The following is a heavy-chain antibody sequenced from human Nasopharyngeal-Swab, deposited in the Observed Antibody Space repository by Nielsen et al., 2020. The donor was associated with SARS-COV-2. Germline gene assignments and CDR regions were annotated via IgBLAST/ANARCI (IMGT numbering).Heavy chain of an antibody. Sequence: SETLSLTCAVYGGSFSGYYWSWIRQPPGKGLKWIGEINHSGSTNYNPSLKSRVTISVDTSKNQFSLKLSSVTAADTAVYYCARGRGGYGSSWYGYYYYYMDVWGKGTTVTVSS. V-gene: IGHV4-34*01. CDR3: ARGRGGYGSSWYGYYYYYMDV. J-gene: IGHJ6*03. CDR1: GGSFSGYY. D-gene: IGHD6-13*01. CDR2: INHSGST.